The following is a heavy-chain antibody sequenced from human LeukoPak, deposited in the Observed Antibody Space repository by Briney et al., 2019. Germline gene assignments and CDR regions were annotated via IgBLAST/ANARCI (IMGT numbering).Heavy chain of an antibody. J-gene: IGHJ5*02. CDR3: ATGGRRWFDP. Sequence: PSETLSLTCTVSGGSINNYYWSWIRQPPGKGLEWIAYIYYSGSTSSNPSLKSRVTISVDTSKNQLYLNLSSVTAADTAVYYCATGGRRWFDPWGQGTLVTVSS. CDR2: IYYSGST. D-gene: IGHD3-16*01. CDR1: GGSINNYY. V-gene: IGHV4-59*01.